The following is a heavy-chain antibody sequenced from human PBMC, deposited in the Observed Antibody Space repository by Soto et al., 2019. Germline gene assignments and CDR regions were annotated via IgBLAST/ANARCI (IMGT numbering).Heavy chain of an antibody. D-gene: IGHD2-15*01. CDR3: AREYCSGGSCYQYFQH. J-gene: IGHJ1*01. CDR1: GFTFSDYY. Sequence: QVQLVESGGGLVKPGGSLRLSCAASGFTFSDYYMSWIRQAPGKGLEWVSYISSGGGTIDYADSVKGRFTISRDNAKSSLYLQMNSLRAEDTAVYYCAREYCSGGSCYQYFQHWGQGTLVTVSS. CDR2: ISSGGGTI. V-gene: IGHV3-11*01.